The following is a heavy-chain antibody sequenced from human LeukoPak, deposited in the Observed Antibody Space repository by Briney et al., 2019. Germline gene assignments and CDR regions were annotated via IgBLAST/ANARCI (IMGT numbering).Heavy chain of an antibody. J-gene: IGHJ6*03. CDR1: GGSISSYY. D-gene: IGHD3-10*01. CDR2: IYYSGST. CDR3: ARGRGHMDV. V-gene: IGHV4-59*12. Sequence: PSETLSLTCTVSGGSISSYYWSWIRQPPGKGLEWIGYIYYSGSTNYNPSLKSRVTISVDTSKNQFSLKLSSVTAADTAVYYCARGRGHMDVWGKGTTVTVSS.